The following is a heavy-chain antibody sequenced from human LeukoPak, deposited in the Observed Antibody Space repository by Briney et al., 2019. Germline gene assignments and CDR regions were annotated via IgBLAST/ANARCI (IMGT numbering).Heavy chain of an antibody. D-gene: IGHD3-9*01. CDR3: ARVKEGDILTGYDY. Sequence: ASVKVSCKASGYTFTGYYMHWVRQAPGQGLEWMGRINPNSGGTNYAQKFQGRVTMTRDTSISTAYMELSRLRSDDTAVYYCARVKEGDILTGYDYWGQGTLVTVSS. V-gene: IGHV1-2*06. CDR1: GYTFTGYY. J-gene: IGHJ4*02. CDR2: INPNSGGT.